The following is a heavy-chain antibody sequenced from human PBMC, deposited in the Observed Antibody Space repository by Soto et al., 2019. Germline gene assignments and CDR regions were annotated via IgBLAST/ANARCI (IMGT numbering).Heavy chain of an antibody. J-gene: IGHJ4*02. V-gene: IGHV1-18*01. CDR3: ARDFANYDYIWGSYRYRGGFDY. CDR1: GYTFTSYG. D-gene: IGHD3-16*02. CDR2: ISAYNGNT. Sequence: QVQLVQSGAEVKKPGASVKVSCKASGYTFTSYGISWVRQAPGQGLEWMGWISAYNGNTNYAQKLQGRVTMTTETSTSTAYMELRSLRSDDTAVYYCARDFANYDYIWGSYRYRGGFDYWGQGTLVTVSS.